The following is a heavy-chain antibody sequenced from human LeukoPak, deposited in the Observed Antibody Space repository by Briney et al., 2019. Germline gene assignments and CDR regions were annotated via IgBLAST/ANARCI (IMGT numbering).Heavy chain of an antibody. J-gene: IGHJ5*02. V-gene: IGHV3-49*04. CDR2: IRRKAYGGTT. CDR1: RFTPGAYA. Sequence: GGSPRLSPTPSRFTPGAYAMSWVREAPGNGVEWIGFIRRKAYGGTTEYAASVKGRSTISRDDSKSIAYLQMNSLKTEDTAMYYCTRGGGGLGYCSSTSCPFDPWGQGTLVTVSS. D-gene: IGHD2-2*01. CDR3: TRGGGGLGYCSSTSCPFDP.